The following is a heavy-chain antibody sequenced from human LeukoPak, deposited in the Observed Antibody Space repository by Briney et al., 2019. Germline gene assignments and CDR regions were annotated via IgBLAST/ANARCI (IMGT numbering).Heavy chain of an antibody. Sequence: GGSLRLSCAASGFTFSDHVMSWARQAPGKGLEWVSSVRASGVGTHYADSVKGRFTISRDNSKNTLYLQMNSLRVEDTAVYYCARGVAATTFGVYWGQGTLVTVSS. CDR1: GFTFSDHV. CDR2: VRASGVGT. CDR3: ARGVAATTFGVY. V-gene: IGHV3-23*01. J-gene: IGHJ4*02. D-gene: IGHD2-15*01.